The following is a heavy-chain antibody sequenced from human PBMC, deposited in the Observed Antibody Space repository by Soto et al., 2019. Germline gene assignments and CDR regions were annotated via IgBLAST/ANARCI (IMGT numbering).Heavy chain of an antibody. J-gene: IGHJ6*02. D-gene: IGHD1-26*01. CDR1: GYTFTSYG. Sequence: QVQLVQSGAEVKKPGASVKVSCKASGYTFTSYGISWVRQAPGQGLEWMGWISAYNGNTNYAQKLQGRVTMTADTSKSTAYMELRTLRSDDTAVYYCARDLPEARVGATCYYGMDVWGQGTTVTVSS. CDR3: ARDLPEARVGATCYYGMDV. V-gene: IGHV1-18*01. CDR2: ISAYNGNT.